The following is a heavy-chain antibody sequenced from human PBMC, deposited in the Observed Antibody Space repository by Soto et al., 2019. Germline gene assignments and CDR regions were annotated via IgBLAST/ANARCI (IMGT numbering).Heavy chain of an antibody. J-gene: IGHJ6*02. CDR3: TTGSVEGV. CDR2: IKRKIDGEAT. Sequence: EVQLVESGGGLVKPGGSLRLSCAASGFSFSNAWMNWVRQAPGKGLEWVGRIKRKIDGEATDYAAPVKGRFTVSRDDSKSALYLHINRLKGDDTALYDCTTGSVEGVWGQGTTVTVSS. CDR1: GFSFSNAW. D-gene: IGHD2-15*01. V-gene: IGHV3-15*07.